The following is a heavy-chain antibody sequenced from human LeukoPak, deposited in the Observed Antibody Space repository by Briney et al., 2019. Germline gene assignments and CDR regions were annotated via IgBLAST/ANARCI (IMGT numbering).Heavy chain of an antibody. J-gene: IGHJ4*02. CDR1: GFTFTEYY. D-gene: IGHD4-17*01. CDR3: VRDRYGLSDY. Sequence: GGSLRLSCVVSGFTFTEYYMSWVRQAPGKGLEWISSTSSSATTIEYANSVRGRFTISRDNAKNSLFLQMNSLRAEDTAVYYCVRDRYGLSDYWGQGTLVTVAS. CDR2: TSSSATTI. V-gene: IGHV3-11*01.